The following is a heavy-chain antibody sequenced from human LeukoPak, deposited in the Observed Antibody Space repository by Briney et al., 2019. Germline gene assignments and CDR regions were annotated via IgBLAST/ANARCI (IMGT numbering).Heavy chain of an antibody. V-gene: IGHV3-33*01. CDR1: GFIFSNYG. CDR2: IWNDGSET. Sequence: GRSLRLYCAASGFIFSNYGMHWVRQAPGKRLEWVAVIWNDGSETFHADSVKGRFRIARDNSKNTLYLQMNSLRAEDTAVYFCARDMGRAWYGPPDYWGQGTLVTVSS. J-gene: IGHJ4*02. CDR3: ARDMGRAWYGPPDY. D-gene: IGHD6-13*01.